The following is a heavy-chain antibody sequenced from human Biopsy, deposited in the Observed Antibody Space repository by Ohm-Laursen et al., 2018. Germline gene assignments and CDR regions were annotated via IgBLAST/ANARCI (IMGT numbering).Heavy chain of an antibody. J-gene: IGHJ2*01. V-gene: IGHV4-31*02. Sequence: TLSLTCSVSGASVKTSGYFWAWIRQRPGKGLEWIGFISSNERTHYNPSLTSRLAISFDTSNNRISLQLTSVSAADAAVYYCVREPKAGTAEAWYFDLWGRGSPVTVPS. CDR1: GASVKTSGYF. CDR3: VREPKAGTAEAWYFDL. D-gene: IGHD6-19*01. CDR2: ISSNERT.